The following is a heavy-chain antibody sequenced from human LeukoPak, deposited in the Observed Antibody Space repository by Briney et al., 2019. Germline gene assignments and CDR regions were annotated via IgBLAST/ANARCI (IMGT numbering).Heavy chain of an antibody. CDR1: GYTFTGYY. CDR3: ARGRPSSSTSCIAV. D-gene: IGHD2-2*01. CDR2: INPNSGGT. J-gene: IGHJ6*04. Sequence: ASVKVSCKASGYTFTGYYMHWVRQAPGQGLEWMGWINPNSGGTNYTQKFQGRVTMTRDTSISTAYMELSRLRSDDTAVYYCARGRPSSSTSCIAVWGKGTTVTVSS. V-gene: IGHV1-2*02.